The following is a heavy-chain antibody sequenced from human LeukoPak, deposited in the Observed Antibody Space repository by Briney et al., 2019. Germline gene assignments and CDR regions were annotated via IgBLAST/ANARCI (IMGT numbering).Heavy chain of an antibody. J-gene: IGHJ4*02. Sequence: SETLSFTCTVSGDSINNYYWSWIRQPAGKRLEWIGRIHTSGNTNYNPSLKSRVTMSVDTSKNQFSLNLSSMTAADTAVYYCARDEDCTSTTCYFPDYWGQGTLVTVSS. CDR3: ARDEDCTSTTCYFPDY. CDR2: IHTSGNT. CDR1: GDSINNYY. D-gene: IGHD2-2*01. V-gene: IGHV4-4*07.